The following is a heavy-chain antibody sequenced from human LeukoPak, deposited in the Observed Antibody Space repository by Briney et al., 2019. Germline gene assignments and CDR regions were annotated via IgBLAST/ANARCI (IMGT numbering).Heavy chain of an antibody. J-gene: IGHJ4*02. CDR1: GFTFSNYG. D-gene: IGHD5-24*01. CDR3: AREMATTRGYYFDY. CDR2: ISASGGST. V-gene: IGHV3-23*01. Sequence: GGSLRLSCAASGFTFSNYGMIWVRQAPGKGLEWVSAISASGGSTYYSDSVKGRFTISRDNAKNSLYLQMNSLRAEDTAVYYCAREMATTRGYYFDYWGQGTLVTVSS.